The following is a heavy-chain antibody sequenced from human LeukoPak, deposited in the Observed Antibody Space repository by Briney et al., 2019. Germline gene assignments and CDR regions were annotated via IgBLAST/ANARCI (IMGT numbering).Heavy chain of an antibody. V-gene: IGHV4-59*08. CDR3: ARHGGFSFFGP. Sequence: SETLSLTCTVSGGSISSYYWSWIRQPPGKGLEWIGYIYYSGSTNYNPSLKSRVTVSVDTSKNQFSLKLSSVTAADTAVYYCARHGGFSFFGPWGQGTLVTVSS. CDR2: IYYSGST. CDR1: GGSISSYY. J-gene: IGHJ5*02. D-gene: IGHD5-18*01.